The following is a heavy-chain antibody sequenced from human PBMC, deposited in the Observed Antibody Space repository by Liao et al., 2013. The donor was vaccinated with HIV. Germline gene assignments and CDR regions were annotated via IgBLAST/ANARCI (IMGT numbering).Heavy chain of an antibody. V-gene: IGHV4-4*07. CDR1: GGSMSSYY. CDR2: LSASGST. CDR3: ARDQGLELQHEQFDQWNQ. D-gene: IGHD1-7*01. J-gene: IGHJ1*01. Sequence: QVQLQESGPRLVKPSETLSLICSVSGGSMSSYYWSWIRQAAGKGLECIGRLSASGSTSYNPSLRSRLTMSLDMSKNHFSLKLNSVTAADTALYYCARDQGLELQHEQFDQWNQWGQGILVTVSS.